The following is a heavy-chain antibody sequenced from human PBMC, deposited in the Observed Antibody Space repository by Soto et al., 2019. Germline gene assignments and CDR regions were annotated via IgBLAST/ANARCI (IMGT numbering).Heavy chain of an antibody. CDR2: IYYSGST. CDR3: ARGLAAAGLFDY. Sequence: QVQLQESGPGLVKPSQTLSLTCTVSGGSISSGGYYWSWIRQHPGKGLEWIGYIYYSGSTYYNPSLKSRVTVSVDTSKNQFALKLSSVTAADTAVYYCARGLAAAGLFDYWGQGTLVTVSS. V-gene: IGHV4-31*03. CDR1: GGSISSGGYY. D-gene: IGHD6-13*01. J-gene: IGHJ4*02.